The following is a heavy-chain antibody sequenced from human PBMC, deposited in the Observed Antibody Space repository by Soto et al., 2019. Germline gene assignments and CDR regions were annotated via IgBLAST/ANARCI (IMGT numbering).Heavy chain of an antibody. CDR1: GGSIIRSTYY. D-gene: IGHD2-8*01. J-gene: IGHJ4*02. CDR3: ATNQLYGQTRPGFDS. CDR2: IYYSGGA. Sequence: SETLSLTCTVSGGSIIRSTYYWGWVRQTPGKGPEWIGSIYYSGGAYSNPSLKSRVTVSVDTSKNQFSLRLNSVTAADTAIYYCATNQLYGQTRPGFDSWGQGTLVTVSS. V-gene: IGHV4-39*01.